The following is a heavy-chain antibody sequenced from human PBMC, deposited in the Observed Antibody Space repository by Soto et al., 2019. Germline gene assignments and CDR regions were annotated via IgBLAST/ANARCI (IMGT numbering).Heavy chain of an antibody. D-gene: IGHD1-26*01. CDR1: GYSFTSYW. V-gene: IGHV5-51*01. Sequence: PGESLKISCKGSGYSFTSYWIGWVRQMPGKGLEWMGIIYPGDSDTRYSPSFQGQVTISADKSISTAYLQWSSLKASDTAMYYCARRSATTPAYYYGMDVCAQGTTVTVSS. CDR3: ARRSATTPAYYYGMDV. J-gene: IGHJ6*02. CDR2: IYPGDSDT.